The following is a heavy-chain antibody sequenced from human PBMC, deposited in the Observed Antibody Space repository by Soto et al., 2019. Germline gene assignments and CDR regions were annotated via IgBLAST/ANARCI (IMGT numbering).Heavy chain of an antibody. CDR1: ECVVSSYG. CDR2: IWYDGSNK. CDR3: ARDRGFLGYYYYGMDV. J-gene: IGHJ6*02. V-gene: IGHV3-33*01. D-gene: IGHD3-3*01. Sequence: AGFLRLTFAASECVVSSYGMHRIRQAPGKGLEWVAVIWYDGSNKYYADSVKGRFTISRDNSKNTLYLQMNSLRDEDTAVYYCARDRGFLGYYYYGMDVWGQGTTVTVSS.